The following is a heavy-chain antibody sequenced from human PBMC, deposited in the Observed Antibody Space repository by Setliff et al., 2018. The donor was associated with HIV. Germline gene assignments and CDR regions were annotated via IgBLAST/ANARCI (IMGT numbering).Heavy chain of an antibody. Sequence: ASVKVSCKISGYIFSHYGVTWVRQAPGQGLEYMGYISGYTGITHYAQSFQGRVTMTTDPSKYTAYMELRSLRSDDTAVYYCAREDTAPPDYYYSYMDVWGKGTTVTVSS. J-gene: IGHJ6*03. CDR1: GYIFSHYG. D-gene: IGHD5-18*01. CDR2: ISGYTGIT. V-gene: IGHV1-18*01. CDR3: AREDTAPPDYYYSYMDV.